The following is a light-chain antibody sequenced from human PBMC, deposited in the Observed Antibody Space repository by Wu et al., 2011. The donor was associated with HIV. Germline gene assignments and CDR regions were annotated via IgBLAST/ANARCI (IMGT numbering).Light chain of an antibody. J-gene: IGKJ5*01. CDR1: QSVSSY. Sequence: RATLSCRASQSVSSYLAWYQQKPGQAPRLLIYGASNRATGIPASFSGSGSGTDFTLTISSLEPEDFAVYYCQQGSSWPLTFGQGTRLEIK. CDR2: GAS. V-gene: IGKV3-11*01. CDR3: QQGSSWPLT.